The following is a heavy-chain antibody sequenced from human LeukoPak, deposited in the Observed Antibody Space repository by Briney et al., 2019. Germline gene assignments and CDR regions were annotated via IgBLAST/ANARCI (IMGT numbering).Heavy chain of an antibody. CDR3: ARGGTPIENGGGRFDY. CDR1: GGTFSSYA. J-gene: IGHJ4*02. D-gene: IGHD3-16*01. CDR2: IIPIFGTA. Sequence: RASVKVSCKASGGTFSSYAISWVRQAPGQGLEWMGGIIPIFGTANYAQKFQGRVTITADESTSTAYMELSSLRSEDTAVYYCARGGTPIENGGGRFDYWGQGTLATVSS. V-gene: IGHV1-69*01.